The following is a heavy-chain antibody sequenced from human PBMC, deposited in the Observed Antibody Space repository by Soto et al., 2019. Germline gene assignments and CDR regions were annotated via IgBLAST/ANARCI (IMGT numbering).Heavy chain of an antibody. CDR1: GYSFTSYW. CDR3: ALRGSYDSSGYYGMDV. Sequence: GESLKISCKGSGYSFTSYWIGWVRQMPGKGLEWMGIIYPGDSDTRYSPSFQGQATLSAHKSISLAYLQWSSLKASDTAMYYCALRGSYDSSGYYGMDVWGQGTTVTVSS. D-gene: IGHD3-22*01. V-gene: IGHV5-51*01. J-gene: IGHJ6*02. CDR2: IYPGDSDT.